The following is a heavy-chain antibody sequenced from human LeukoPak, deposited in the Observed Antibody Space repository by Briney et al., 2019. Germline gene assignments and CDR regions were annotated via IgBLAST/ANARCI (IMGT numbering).Heavy chain of an antibody. J-gene: IGHJ4*02. CDR1: GFTFSSYG. V-gene: IGHV3-23*01. Sequence: PGGSLRLSCAASGFTFSSYGMGWVRQAPGKGLEWVSSISGGGETTYYADSVKGRFPISRDNSKNTLYLQMNSLRAEDTAVYYCAKDDDILTGPDYWGQGTLVTVSS. D-gene: IGHD3-9*01. CDR2: ISGGGETT. CDR3: AKDDDILTGPDY.